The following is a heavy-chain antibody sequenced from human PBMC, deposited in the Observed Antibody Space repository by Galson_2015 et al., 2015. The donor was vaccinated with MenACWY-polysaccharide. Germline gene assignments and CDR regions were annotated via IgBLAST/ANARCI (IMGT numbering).Heavy chain of an antibody. D-gene: IGHD2-15*01. CDR3: ARADCSGQTCYFAY. CDR1: GGAFTTHG. CDR2: IIPIMGSP. Sequence: SVKVSCKASGGAFTTHGLTWLRQAPGQGFEFVGRIIPIMGSPNYAQRFQGRLTITVDGSTSTAYMELSSLRSEDTAVYYCARADCSGQTCYFAYWGQGTLVTVSS. V-gene: IGHV1-69*11. J-gene: IGHJ4*02.